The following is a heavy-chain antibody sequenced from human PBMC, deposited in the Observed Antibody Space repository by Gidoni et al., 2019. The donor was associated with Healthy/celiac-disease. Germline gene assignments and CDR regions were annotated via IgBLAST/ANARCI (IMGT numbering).Heavy chain of an antibody. Sequence: QLQLQESGPGRVKPSETLSLTCNVPGGSISSSSSNWCWIRQPPGKGLEWIGSIYSSGSTFYNPSLKSRVTISVDTSKNQFSLKLSSVTAAYTAVYYCASQTGSIVVVTAPFDYWGQGTLVTVSS. CDR2: IYSSGST. J-gene: IGHJ4*02. V-gene: IGHV4-39*01. D-gene: IGHD2-21*02. CDR3: ASQTGSIVVVTAPFDY. CDR1: GGSISSSSSN.